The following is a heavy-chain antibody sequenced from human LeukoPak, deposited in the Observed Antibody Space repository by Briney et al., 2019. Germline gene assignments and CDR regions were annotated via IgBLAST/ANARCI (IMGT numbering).Heavy chain of an antibody. CDR2: ISGSGGST. CDR3: AKGGYCSSTSCFYIFQH. V-gene: IGHV3-23*01. CDR1: GFTFSSYA. D-gene: IGHD2-2*01. Sequence: GGSLRLSCAASGFTFSSYAMSWVRQAPGKGLEWVSAISGSGGSTYYADSVKGRFTISRDNSKNTLYLQMNSLRAEDTAVYYCAKGGYCSSTSCFYIFQHWGQGTLVTVSS. J-gene: IGHJ1*01.